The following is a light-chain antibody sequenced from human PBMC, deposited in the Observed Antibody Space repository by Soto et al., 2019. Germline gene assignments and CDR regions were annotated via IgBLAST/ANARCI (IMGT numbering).Light chain of an antibody. Sequence: EIVMTQSPATLSVSPGERATVPCRASQSVSSNLAWYQQKPGQAPRLLIYGASTRATGIPARFSGSGSGTDFTLTISSLQPEDVATYFCQKYNSALTFGQGTRLEIK. V-gene: IGKV3-15*01. CDR3: QKYNSALT. CDR2: GAS. J-gene: IGKJ5*01. CDR1: QSVSSN.